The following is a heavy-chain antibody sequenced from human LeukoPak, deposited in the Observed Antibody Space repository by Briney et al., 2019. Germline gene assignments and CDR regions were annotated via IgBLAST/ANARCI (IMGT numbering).Heavy chain of an antibody. CDR3: AKGGNRRVVAATTYYFYYMDV. CDR2: ISGSGGST. Sequence: GGSLRLSCAASGFTFSSFGMTWVRQAPGKGLEWVSAISGSGGSTYYADSVKGRFTISRDNSKNTLYLQMNSLRADDTAVYYCAKGGNRRVVAATTYYFYYMDVWGKGTTVTISS. J-gene: IGHJ6*03. V-gene: IGHV3-23*01. D-gene: IGHD2-15*01. CDR1: GFTFSSFG.